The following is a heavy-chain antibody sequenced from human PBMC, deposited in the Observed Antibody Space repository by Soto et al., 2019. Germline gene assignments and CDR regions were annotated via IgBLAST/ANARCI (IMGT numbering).Heavy chain of an antibody. J-gene: IGHJ6*02. CDR3: AWGRSGSLPRHGMDG. D-gene: IGHD1-26*01. CDR1: GFTFSSYA. Sequence: QVQLVESGGGVVQPGRSLRLSCAASGFTFSSYAMHWVRQAPGKGLEWVAVISYDGSNKYYADSVKGRFTISRDNSKNTRYLQTNSLRAEDTAVYYWAWGRSGSLPRHGMDGWGQGTTVTVSS. CDR2: ISYDGSNK. V-gene: IGHV3-30-3*01.